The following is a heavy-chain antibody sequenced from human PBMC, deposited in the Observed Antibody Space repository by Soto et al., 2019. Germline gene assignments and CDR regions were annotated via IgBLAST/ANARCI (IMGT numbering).Heavy chain of an antibody. CDR1: GYTFTGYY. J-gene: IGHJ3*02. D-gene: IGHD4-17*01. V-gene: IGHV1-2*02. CDR2: INPNSGGT. Sequence: ASVKGSCKASGYTFTGYYMHWVRQAPGQGLEWMGWINPNSGGTNYAQKFQGRVTMTRDTSISTAYMELSRLRSDDTAVYYCARDHWLRWPSDAFDIWGQGTMVTVSS. CDR3: ARDHWLRWPSDAFDI.